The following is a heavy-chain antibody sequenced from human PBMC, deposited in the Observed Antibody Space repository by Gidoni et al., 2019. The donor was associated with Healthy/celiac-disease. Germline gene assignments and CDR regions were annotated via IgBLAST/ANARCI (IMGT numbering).Heavy chain of an antibody. CDR3: TTLLHCSGGSCYSD. V-gene: IGHV3-15*01. CDR1: GFTFINAW. D-gene: IGHD2-15*01. CDR2: IKSKTDGGTT. J-gene: IGHJ4*02. Sequence: EVQPVESGGGLVKPGGSLRLSCAASGFTFINAWMSWVRQAPGKGLEWVGRIKSKTDGGTTDYAAPVKGRFTISRDDSKNTLYLQMNSLKTEDTAVFYCTTLLHCSGGSCYSDWGQGTLVTVSS.